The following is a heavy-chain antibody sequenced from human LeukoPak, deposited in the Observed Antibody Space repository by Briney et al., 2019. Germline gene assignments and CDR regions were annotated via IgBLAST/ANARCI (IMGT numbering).Heavy chain of an antibody. CDR1: GFTFSSYW. CDR3: TISSSRNHFDY. D-gene: IGHD6-13*01. J-gene: IGHJ4*02. Sequence: GGSLRLSCAASGFTFSSYWMSWVRQAPGKGLEWVANIKQDGSEKYYVDSVKGRSTISRDNAKSSLYLQMNSLRAEDTAVYYCTISSSRNHFDYWGQGTLVTVSS. V-gene: IGHV3-7*01. CDR2: IKQDGSEK.